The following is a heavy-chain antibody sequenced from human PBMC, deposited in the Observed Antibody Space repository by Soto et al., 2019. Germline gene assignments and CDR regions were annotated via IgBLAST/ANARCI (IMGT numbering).Heavy chain of an antibody. Sequence: SGGSLRLSCAASGFTFDDYAMHWVRQVPGKGLEWVSGISWNSGKNGYAGSVKGRFTISRDNAKNSLYLQMNSLRAEDTALYYCAKGDSGSPSYGMDVWGQGTTVTVSS. D-gene: IGHD6-6*01. V-gene: IGHV3-9*01. CDR3: AKGDSGSPSYGMDV. CDR1: GFTFDDYA. J-gene: IGHJ6*02. CDR2: ISWNSGKN.